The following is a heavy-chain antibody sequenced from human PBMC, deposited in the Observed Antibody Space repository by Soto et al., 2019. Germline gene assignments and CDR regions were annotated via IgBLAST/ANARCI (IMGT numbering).Heavy chain of an antibody. J-gene: IGHJ5*02. CDR3: ARDNGMAGSFDP. CDR2: ITGSSGVT. V-gene: IGHV3-48*02. CDR1: GFTFSSYS. Sequence: HPGGSLRLSCAASGFTFSSYSMNWARQAPGKGLEWVAYITGSSGVTYYADSVKGRFTISRDNARNSLHLQMKRLRDEDTAVYYCARDNGMAGSFDPWGQGTLVTVSS. D-gene: IGHD2-8*01.